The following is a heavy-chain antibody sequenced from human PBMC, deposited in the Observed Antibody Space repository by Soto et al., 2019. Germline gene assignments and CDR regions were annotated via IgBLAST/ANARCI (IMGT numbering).Heavy chain of an antibody. J-gene: IGHJ6*02. CDR2: IVPILDTT. Sequence: QVHLVQSGTEVKKPGSSVKVSCKASGGTFSSSGFSWVRQAPGQGLEWMGMIVPILDTTNFAQKFQARVTITADGVTSTAYMELSSLRSEDTAVYYCVRGPQPRCAAYPYGLDVWGQGTRVIVSS. CDR3: VRGPQPRCAAYPYGLDV. CDR1: GGTFSSSG. V-gene: IGHV1-69*11. D-gene: IGHD2-15*01.